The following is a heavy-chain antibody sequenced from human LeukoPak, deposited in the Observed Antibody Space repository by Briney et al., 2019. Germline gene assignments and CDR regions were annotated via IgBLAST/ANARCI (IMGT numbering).Heavy chain of an antibody. V-gene: IGHV4-59*01. CDR1: GGSISTYY. J-gene: IGHJ4*02. CDR2: ISNSGII. Sequence: SETLSLTCTVPGGSISTYYWNWIRQPPGKGLEWIGYISNSGIITYNPSLKSRVTISVDTSKSQFSLKLNSVTAADTAVYFCARSGCYSSSWSLWGQGTLVTVSS. D-gene: IGHD6-13*01. CDR3: ARSGCYSSSWSL.